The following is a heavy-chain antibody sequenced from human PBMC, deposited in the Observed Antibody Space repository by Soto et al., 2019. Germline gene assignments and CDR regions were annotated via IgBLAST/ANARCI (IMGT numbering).Heavy chain of an antibody. CDR3: AGEKGTSGFDS. CDR1: GFTFTSYD. CDR2: RNPNSGNA. J-gene: IGHJ5*01. V-gene: IGHV1-8*01. Sequence: QVQLVQSGAEVKKPGASVKVSCKASGFTFTSYDINWARQATGQGLGWMGWRNPNSGNACYTQKFQGEVTMTRNTFISTAYIELSSLISEDTAVYYCAGEKGTSGFDSWGQGTLVTVSS.